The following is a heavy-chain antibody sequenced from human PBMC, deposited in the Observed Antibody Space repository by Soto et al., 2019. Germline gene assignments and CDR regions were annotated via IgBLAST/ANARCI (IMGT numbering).Heavy chain of an antibody. Sequence: EVHLLESGGGLVQPGGSLRLSCTASGFTFSSYAMTWVRQAPGRGVEGVSGITASGGRTFYADSVKGRFTISRDNSRSTLYLQMNSLRAEDTAVYYCAKDTRYADYVRWFDSWGQGTLVTVSS. D-gene: IGHD4-17*01. V-gene: IGHV3-23*01. J-gene: IGHJ5*01. CDR1: GFTFSSYA. CDR2: ITASGGRT. CDR3: AKDTRYADYVRWFDS.